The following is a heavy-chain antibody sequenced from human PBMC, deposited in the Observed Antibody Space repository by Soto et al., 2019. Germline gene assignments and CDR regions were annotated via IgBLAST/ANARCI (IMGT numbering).Heavy chain of an antibody. CDR2: IYHSGST. D-gene: IGHD4-17*01. CDR1: GGSISSSNW. J-gene: IGHJ4*02. CDR3: ARSQSTVTTPLDY. Sequence: SETLSLTCTVSGGSISSSNWWSWVRQPPGKGLEWIGEIYHSGSTNYNPSLKSRVTISVDKSKNQFSLKLSSVTAADTAVYYCARSQSTVTTPLDYWGQGTLVTVSS. V-gene: IGHV4-4*02.